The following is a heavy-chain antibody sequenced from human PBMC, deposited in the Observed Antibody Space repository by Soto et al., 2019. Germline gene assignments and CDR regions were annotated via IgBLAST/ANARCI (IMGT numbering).Heavy chain of an antibody. V-gene: IGHV1-46*01. CDR3: ARDGVQLWPRSDFDY. CDR2: INPNGGST. D-gene: IGHD1-1*01. CDR1: GYSFSNYS. J-gene: IGHJ4*02. Sequence: VQLVQSGAEVKKPGASVQVSCKTSGYSFSNYSMHWVRQVPGQGLEWMGKINPNGGSTSLAQKFKDAVTLTRDTSTNTVYMELSRLTSEDTAVYYCARDGVQLWPRSDFDYWCQGTRVTVSS.